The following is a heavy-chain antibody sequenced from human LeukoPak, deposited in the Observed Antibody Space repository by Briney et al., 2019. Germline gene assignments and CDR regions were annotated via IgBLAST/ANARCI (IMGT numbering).Heavy chain of an antibody. CDR1: GFTFSSYA. V-gene: IGHV3-23*01. CDR2: ISGSGGST. J-gene: IGHJ6*02. CDR3: AKDIHPGTGSSSWGYYYGTDV. Sequence: GGSLRLSCAASGFTFSSYAMSWVRQAPGKGLEWVSAISGSGGSTYYADSVKGRFTISRDNAKNSLYLQMNSLRAEDTALYYCAKDIHPGTGSSSWGYYYGTDVWGQGTTVTVSS. D-gene: IGHD6-6*01.